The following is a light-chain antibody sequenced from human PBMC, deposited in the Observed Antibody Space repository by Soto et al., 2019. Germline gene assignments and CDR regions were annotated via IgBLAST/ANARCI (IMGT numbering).Light chain of an antibody. CDR2: DPS. J-gene: IGKJ5*01. Sequence: EIVLTQSPATLSLSPVERATLSCRASQSVSIYLAWYQQKPGQAPRLLMSDPSNRATGIPARFSGSGSGTDFTLTISSLEPDDFAVYYCQQRSNWPITFGPGTRLEIK. CDR3: QQRSNWPIT. CDR1: QSVSIY. V-gene: IGKV3-11*01.